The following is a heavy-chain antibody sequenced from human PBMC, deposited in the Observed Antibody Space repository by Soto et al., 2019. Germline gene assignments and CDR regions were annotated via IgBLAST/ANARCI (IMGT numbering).Heavy chain of an antibody. CDR1: GFTFSSYS. V-gene: IGHV3-21*01. D-gene: IGHD3-22*01. Sequence: EVQLVESGGGLVKPGGSLRLSCAASGFTFSSYSMNWVRQAPGKGLEWVSSISSSSSYIYYADSVKGRFTISRDNAKNSLYLQMNSRRAEDTAVYYCARNYYDSSGYVDYWGQGTLVTVSS. CDR2: ISSSSSYI. CDR3: ARNYYDSSGYVDY. J-gene: IGHJ4*02.